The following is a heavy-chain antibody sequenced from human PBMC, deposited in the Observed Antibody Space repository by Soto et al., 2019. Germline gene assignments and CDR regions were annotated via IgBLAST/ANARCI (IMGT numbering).Heavy chain of an antibody. CDR3: AHRPDGDYGILFFDY. Sequence: QITLKESGPTLVKPTQTLTLTCTFSGFSLSTSGVGVGWIRQPPGKALEWLALIYWNDDKRYSPSLKSRLTITKDTSKNQVVLTMTNMDPVDTATYYCAHRPDGDYGILFFDYWGQGTLVTVSS. CDR1: GFSLSTSGVG. V-gene: IGHV2-5*01. CDR2: IYWNDDK. J-gene: IGHJ4*02. D-gene: IGHD4-17*01.